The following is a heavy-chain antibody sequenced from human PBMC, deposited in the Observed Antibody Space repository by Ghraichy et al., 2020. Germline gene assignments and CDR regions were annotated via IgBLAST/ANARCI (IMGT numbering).Heavy chain of an antibody. J-gene: IGHJ2*01. D-gene: IGHD5-12*01. V-gene: IGHV1-2*06. CDR3: ASADIVATIDWYFDL. CDR1: GYTFTGYY. Sequence: ASVKVSCKASGYTFTGYYMHWVRQAPGQGLEWMGRINPNSGGTNYAQKFQGRVTITADESTSTAYMELSSLRSEDTAVYYCASADIVATIDWYFDLWGRGTLVTVSS. CDR2: INPNSGGT.